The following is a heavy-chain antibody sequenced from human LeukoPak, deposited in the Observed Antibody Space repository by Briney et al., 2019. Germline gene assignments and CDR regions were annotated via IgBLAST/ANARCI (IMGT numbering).Heavy chain of an antibody. CDR1: GYTFTDYY. CDR2: VYPEDGET. J-gene: IGHJ6*03. V-gene: IGHV1-69-2*01. CDR3: ACIAASPRWYYYMDV. D-gene: IGHD6-6*01. Sequence: ASVKISCKASGYTFTDYYMHWVHHAPGKGLEWVGRVYPEDGETIYAEKFQGRVTITADTSTDTAYMELSSLRSEDTAVYYCACIAASPRWYYYMDVWGKGTTVTVSS.